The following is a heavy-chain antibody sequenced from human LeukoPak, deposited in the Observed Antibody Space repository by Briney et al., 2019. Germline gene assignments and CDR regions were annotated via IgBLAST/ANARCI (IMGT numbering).Heavy chain of an antibody. D-gene: IGHD2-15*01. CDR3: ARVVSGRRDAGYFDY. Sequence: PSETLSLTCTVSGSSISSGGHSWSWIRQPPGKGLEWIGYIYHSGSGSTYYNPSLKSRVTISIDKSKNQFSLKLNSVTAADTAVYYCARVVSGRRDAGYFDYWGQGTLVTVSS. J-gene: IGHJ4*02. CDR2: IYHSGSGST. CDR1: GSSISSGGHS. V-gene: IGHV4-30-2*01.